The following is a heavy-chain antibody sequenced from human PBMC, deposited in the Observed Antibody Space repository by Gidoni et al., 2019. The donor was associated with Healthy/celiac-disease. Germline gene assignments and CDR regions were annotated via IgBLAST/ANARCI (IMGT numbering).Heavy chain of an antibody. CDR2: IKQDGSEK. D-gene: IGHD1-26*01. J-gene: IGHJ6*02. CDR3: ARIMSGSYLRNYYYGMDV. Sequence: EVQLVESGGGLVQPGGSLRLSCAASGFTFSSYWMSWVRQAPGKGLEWVANIKQDGSEKYYVDSVKGRFTISRDNAKNSLYLQMNSLRAEDTAVYYCARIMSGSYLRNYYYGMDVWGQGTTVTVSS. CDR1: GFTFSSYW. V-gene: IGHV3-7*01.